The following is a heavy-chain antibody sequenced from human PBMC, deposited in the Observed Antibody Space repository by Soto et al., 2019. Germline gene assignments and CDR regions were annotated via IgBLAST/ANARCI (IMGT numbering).Heavy chain of an antibody. J-gene: IGHJ4*02. CDR2: INPSGGRT. CDR1: GNSFTTYY. V-gene: IGHV1-46*01. Sequence: ASVKVSCKASGNSFTTYYMHWVRQAPGQGLEWMGIINPSGGRTTYAQKFQGRVTMTRDTSTSTFHMELSSLTSEDTAVYYCTGLYHYDSSGYYDYWGQGTLVTVSS. D-gene: IGHD3-22*01. CDR3: TGLYHYDSSGYYDY.